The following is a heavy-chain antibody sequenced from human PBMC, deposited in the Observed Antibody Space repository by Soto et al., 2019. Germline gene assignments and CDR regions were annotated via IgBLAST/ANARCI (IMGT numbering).Heavy chain of an antibody. CDR1: GGSMTSSNW. Sequence: PSETLSLTGTVSGGSMTSSNWWNWVRQSPGKGLEWIGEAHHSGRTNYNPSLKSRVTISVDKSKNHFSLKLSSVTAADTAVYYCARSEATGLDYWGQGTLVTVSS. CDR2: AHHSGRT. D-gene: IGHD1-26*01. J-gene: IGHJ4*02. CDR3: ARSEATGLDY. V-gene: IGHV4-4*02.